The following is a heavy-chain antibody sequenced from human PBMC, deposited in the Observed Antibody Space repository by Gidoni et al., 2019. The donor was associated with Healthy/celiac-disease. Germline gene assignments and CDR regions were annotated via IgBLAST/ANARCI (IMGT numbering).Heavy chain of an antibody. Sequence: QVQLQQWGAGLLKPSETLSLTCAVYGGSFSGYYWSWIRQPPGKGLAWIGEINHSGSTNYNPSLKSRVTISVDTSKNQFSLKLSSVTAADTAVYYCARGRVDIVLNYYYYMDVWGKGTTVTVSS. J-gene: IGHJ6*03. V-gene: IGHV4-34*01. CDR3: ARGRVDIVLNYYYYMDV. CDR2: INHSGST. CDR1: GGSFSGYY. D-gene: IGHD2-8*01.